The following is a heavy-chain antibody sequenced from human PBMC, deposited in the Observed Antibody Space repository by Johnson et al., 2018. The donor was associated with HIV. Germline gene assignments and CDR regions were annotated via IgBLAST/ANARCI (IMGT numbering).Heavy chain of an antibody. Sequence: VQLVESGGGVVQPGRSLRLSCAASGFTFDDYAMHWVRQAPGKGLEWVSGIYWNGSSKGYADSVKGRFTISRDNAKNSLYLQMNSLRDEDTAVYYCARGGGERNAGDGFDIWGQGTMVTVSS. CDR2: IYWNGSSK. CDR3: ARGGGERNAGDGFDI. CDR1: GFTFDDYA. D-gene: IGHD3-16*01. V-gene: IGHV3-9*01. J-gene: IGHJ3*02.